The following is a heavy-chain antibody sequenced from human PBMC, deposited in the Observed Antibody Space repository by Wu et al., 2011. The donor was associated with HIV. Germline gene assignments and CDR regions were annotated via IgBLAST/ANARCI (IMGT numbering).Heavy chain of an antibody. CDR2: MNPNSGNT. V-gene: IGHV1-8*02. CDR3: ARDGDHRMGHAFDI. D-gene: IGHD1-14*01. Sequence: QVQLVQSGAEVKKPGASVKVSCKASGYTFTSYDINWVRQATGQGLEWMGWMNPNSGNTGYAQKFQGRVSMTRDTSISTVYMELSRLRSDDTAVYYCARDGDHRMGHAFDIWGQGTMVTVTA. CDR1: GYTFTSYD. J-gene: IGHJ3*02.